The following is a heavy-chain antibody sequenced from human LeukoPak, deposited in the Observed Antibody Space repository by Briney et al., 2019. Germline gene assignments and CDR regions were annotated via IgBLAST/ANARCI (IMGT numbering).Heavy chain of an antibody. Sequence: SETLSLTCTVSGGSISSYYWSWIRQPPGKGLEWIGYIYYSGSTNYNPSLKSRVTISVDTSKNRFSLKLSSVTAADTALYYCARSNYYDSSGYLYYYFYYMDVWGKGTTVTVSS. CDR2: IYYSGST. CDR3: ARSNYYDSSGYLYYYFYYMDV. CDR1: GGSISSYY. V-gene: IGHV4-59*01. J-gene: IGHJ6*03. D-gene: IGHD3-22*01.